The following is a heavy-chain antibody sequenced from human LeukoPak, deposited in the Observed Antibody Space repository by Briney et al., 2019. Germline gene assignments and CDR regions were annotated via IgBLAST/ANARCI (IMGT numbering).Heavy chain of an antibody. J-gene: IGHJ4*02. Sequence: ASVKVSCKVSGYTLTELSIHWVRQAPGQGLEWMGWINPNSGGTNYAQKFQGRVTMTRDTSISTAYMELSRLRSDDTAVYYCARAAQDIVLMVYAIPSFDYWGQGTLVTVSS. D-gene: IGHD2-8*01. CDR3: ARAAQDIVLMVYAIPSFDY. CDR1: GYTLTELS. V-gene: IGHV1-2*02. CDR2: INPNSGGT.